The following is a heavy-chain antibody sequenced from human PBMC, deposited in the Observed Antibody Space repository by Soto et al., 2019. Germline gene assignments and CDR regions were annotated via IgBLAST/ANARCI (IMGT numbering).Heavy chain of an antibody. CDR1: GGSISSYY. CDR3: ARDLASTTIPNY. CDR2: IYYSGST. V-gene: IGHV4-59*12. D-gene: IGHD4-17*01. Sequence: SETLSLTCTVSGGSISSYYWSWIRQPPGKGLEWIGYIYYSGSTNYNPSLKSRVTISRDNAKNSLYLQMNSLRAEDTAVYYCARDLASTTIPNYWGQGTLVTVSS. J-gene: IGHJ4*02.